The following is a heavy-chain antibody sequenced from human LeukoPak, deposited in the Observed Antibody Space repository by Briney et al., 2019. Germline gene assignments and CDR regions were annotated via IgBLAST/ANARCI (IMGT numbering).Heavy chain of an antibody. CDR1: GFTFNTNA. CDR2: IKGGGGDP. J-gene: IGHJ4*02. CDR3: AKGGHDFNPFYW. D-gene: IGHD2-21*02. Sequence: GGSLRLSCAASGFTFNTNAMGWVRQAPGKGLEWVSSIKGGGGDPSYADSAKGRFTISRDNSKNSLFLQLNSLRADDTAVYYCAKGGHDFNPFYWWGQGTLVTVSS. V-gene: IGHV3-23*01.